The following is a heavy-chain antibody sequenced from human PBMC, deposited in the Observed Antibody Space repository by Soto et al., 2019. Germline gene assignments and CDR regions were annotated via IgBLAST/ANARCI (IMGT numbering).Heavy chain of an antibody. CDR3: ARESEDLTSNFDY. J-gene: IGHJ4*02. Sequence: PVGSLRLSCAASGFTFTRYSMNWVRQAPGMGLEWVSSISSTTNYIYYGDSMKGRFTVSRDNAKNSLYLEMNSLRAEDTAVYYCARESEDLTSNFDYWGQGTLVTVSS. V-gene: IGHV3-21*06. CDR1: GFTFTRYS. CDR2: ISSTTNYI.